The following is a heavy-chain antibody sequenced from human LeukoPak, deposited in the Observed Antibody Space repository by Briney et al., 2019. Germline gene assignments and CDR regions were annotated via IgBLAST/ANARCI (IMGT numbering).Heavy chain of an antibody. CDR3: ARGRSKRYSYGFRN. D-gene: IGHD5-18*01. Sequence: ASVKVSCTASGYTFTSYDINWVRQATGQGLEWMGWMNPNSGNTGYAQKFQGRVTITRNTSISTAYMELSSLRSEDTAVYYCARGRSKRYSYGFRNWGQGTLVTVSS. CDR1: GYTFTSYD. CDR2: MNPNSGNT. V-gene: IGHV1-8*03. J-gene: IGHJ4*02.